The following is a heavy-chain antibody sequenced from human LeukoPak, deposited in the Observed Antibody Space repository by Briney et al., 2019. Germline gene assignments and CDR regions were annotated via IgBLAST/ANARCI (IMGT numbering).Heavy chain of an antibody. V-gene: IGHV3-23*01. CDR2: ISGSGGST. CDR3: AKVGSNYDFWSGYFNDYYYYYMDV. Sequence: GGSLRLSCAASGFTFSSYAMRWVRQAPGKGLEWVSAISGSGGSTYYADSVKGRFTISRDNSKNTLYLQMNSLRAEDTAVYYCAKVGSNYDFWSGYFNDYYYYYMDVWGKGTTVTVSS. J-gene: IGHJ6*03. D-gene: IGHD3-3*01. CDR1: GFTFSSYA.